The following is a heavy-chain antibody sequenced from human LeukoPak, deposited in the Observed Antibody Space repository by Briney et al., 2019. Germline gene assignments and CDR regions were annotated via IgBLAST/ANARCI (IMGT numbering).Heavy chain of an antibody. Sequence: ASLKVSCKASGYTFTGYYMHWVRQAPGQGLEWMGWINPNSGGTNYAQKFQGRVTMTRDTSISTAYMDLSRLRSDDTAVYYCARENGGRGYAFDIWGQGTMVTVSS. V-gene: IGHV1-2*02. CDR3: ARENGGRGYAFDI. J-gene: IGHJ3*02. CDR1: GYTFTGYY. D-gene: IGHD3-10*01. CDR2: INPNSGGT.